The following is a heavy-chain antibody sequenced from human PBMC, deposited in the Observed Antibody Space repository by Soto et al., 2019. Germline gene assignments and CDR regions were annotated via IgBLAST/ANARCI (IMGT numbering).Heavy chain of an antibody. Sequence: SVKVSCKASGFTFTSSAVQWVRQARGQRLEGIGWIVVGSGNTNYAQKFQERVTITRGMSTSTAYMELSSLRYEDTAVDYGAAGAARSETRHYYYGMDVWGQGTTVTVSS. CDR3: AAGAARSETRHYYYGMDV. CDR1: GFTFTSSA. CDR2: IVVGSGNT. D-gene: IGHD1-26*01. V-gene: IGHV1-58*01. J-gene: IGHJ6*02.